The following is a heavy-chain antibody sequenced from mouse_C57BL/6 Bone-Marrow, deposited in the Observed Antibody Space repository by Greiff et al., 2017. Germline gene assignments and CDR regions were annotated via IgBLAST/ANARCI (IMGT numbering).Heavy chain of an antibody. V-gene: IGHV1-61*01. CDR3: ASGIYYCGSSYCYFDY. D-gene: IGHD1-1*01. J-gene: IGHJ2*01. CDR1: GYTFTSYW. Sequence: QVQLQQPGAELVRPGSSVKLSCKASGYTFTSYWMDWVKQRPGQGLEWIGNINPSDSETHYNQKFKDKATLTVDKSSSTAYMQLSSLTSEYSAVYYCASGIYYCGSSYCYFDYWGQGTTLTVSS. CDR2: INPSDSET.